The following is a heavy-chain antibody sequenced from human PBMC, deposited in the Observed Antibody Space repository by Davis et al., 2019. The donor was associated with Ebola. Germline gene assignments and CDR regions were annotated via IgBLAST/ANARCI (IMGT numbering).Heavy chain of an antibody. CDR1: GFTFSSYS. CDR2: ISSSSSYI. J-gene: IGHJ4*02. Sequence: GGSLRLSCAASGFTFSSYSMNWVRQAPGKGLEWVSSISSSSSYIYYADSVKGRFTISRDNAKNSLYLQMNSLRAEDTAVYYCVRETYDFWSGYYTYYFDYWGQGTLVTVSS. V-gene: IGHV3-21*01. CDR3: VRETYDFWSGYYTYYFDY. D-gene: IGHD3-3*01.